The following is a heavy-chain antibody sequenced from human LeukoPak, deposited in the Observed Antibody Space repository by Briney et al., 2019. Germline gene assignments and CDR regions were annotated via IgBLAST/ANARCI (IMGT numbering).Heavy chain of an antibody. V-gene: IGHV1-69*05. CDR1: GGTFSSYA. CDR3: ASLYYYDSSGDEALGP. Sequence: ASVKVSCKASGGTFSSYAISWVRQAPGQGLEWMGGIIPIFGTSNYAQKLQGRVTITTDESTSTAYMELSSLRSEDTAVYYCASLYYYDSSGDEALGPWGQGTLVTVSS. CDR2: IIPIFGTS. J-gene: IGHJ5*02. D-gene: IGHD3-22*01.